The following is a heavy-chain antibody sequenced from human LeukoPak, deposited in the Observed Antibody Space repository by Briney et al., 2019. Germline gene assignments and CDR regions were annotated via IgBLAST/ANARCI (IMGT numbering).Heavy chain of an antibody. D-gene: IGHD2/OR15-2a*01. CDR2: VSPNGDDT. CDR1: GFTFSSYA. CDR3: AKVAQAGVAMNMIFDI. Sequence: HPGRSLRLSCAASGFTFSSYAMSWVRQAPGKGLEWVAAVSPNGDDTYYADSVKGRFTISRDNSKNTLYLQMNSLRADDTAAYYFAKVAQAGVAMNMIFDIWGQGTTVTVSS. J-gene: IGHJ3*02. V-gene: IGHV3-23*01.